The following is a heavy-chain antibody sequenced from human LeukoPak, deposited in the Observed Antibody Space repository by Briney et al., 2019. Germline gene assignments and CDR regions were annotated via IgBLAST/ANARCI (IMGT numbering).Heavy chain of an antibody. J-gene: IGHJ4*02. D-gene: IGHD5-18*01. Sequence: PGGSLRLSCAASGFIFTNYAMSWVRQAPGKGLEWVSTITGNGDAAYYADSVKGRFTISRDNSRNTLYLQMNSLRADDTAAYYCEKDLTAMTNFDSWGQGTLVTVSS. CDR1: GFIFTNYA. V-gene: IGHV3-23*01. CDR2: ITGNGDAA. CDR3: EKDLTAMTNFDS.